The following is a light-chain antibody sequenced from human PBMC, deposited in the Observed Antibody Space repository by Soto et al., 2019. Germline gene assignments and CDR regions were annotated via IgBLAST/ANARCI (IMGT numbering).Light chain of an antibody. V-gene: IGKV2-29*03. J-gene: IGKJ1*01. CDR2: EVS. CDR1: QSLLHITGETF. Sequence: DVVMTQTPLSLSVAPGRPASISCKSSQSLLHITGETFLFWYIQKPGQSPQLXSYEVSTRVSGVPDRFSGSGSGTDFTLKISRVQAEDVGVYHCMQALTAPPTFGQGTKVDIK. CDR3: MQALTAPPT.